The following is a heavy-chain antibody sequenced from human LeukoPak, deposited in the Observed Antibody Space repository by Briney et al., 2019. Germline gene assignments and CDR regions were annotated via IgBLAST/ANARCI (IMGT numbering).Heavy chain of an antibody. CDR1: GFTFSSYG. D-gene: IGHD1-26*01. V-gene: IGHV3-30*18. CDR3: AKDSRSCPFDY. Sequence: GSLRLSCAASGFTFSSYGMHWVRQAPGKGLEWVAVISYDGSNKYYADSVKGRFTISRDNSKNTLYLQMNSLRAEDTAVYYCAKDSRSCPFDYWGQGTLVTVSS. J-gene: IGHJ4*02. CDR2: ISYDGSNK.